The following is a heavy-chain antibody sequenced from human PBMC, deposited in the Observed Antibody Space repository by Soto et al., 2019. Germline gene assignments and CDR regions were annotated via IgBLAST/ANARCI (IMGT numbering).Heavy chain of an antibody. Sequence: SETLSLTCTVSGGSISSYYWSWIRQPPGKGLEWIGYIYYSGSTNYNPSLKSRVTISVDTSKNPFSLKLSSVTAADTAVYYCAGYSGSYYFDYWGQGTLVTAPQ. V-gene: IGHV4-59*01. CDR3: AGYSGSYYFDY. D-gene: IGHD1-26*01. CDR2: IYYSGST. CDR1: GGSISSYY. J-gene: IGHJ4*02.